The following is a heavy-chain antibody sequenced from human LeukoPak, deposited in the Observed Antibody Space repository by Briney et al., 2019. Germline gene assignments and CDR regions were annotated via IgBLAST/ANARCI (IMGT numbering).Heavy chain of an antibody. CDR2: IYYSGST. J-gene: IGHJ3*02. Sequence: PSKTLSLTCTVSGGSISSYYWSWIRQPPGKGLEWIGYIYYSGSTNYNPSLKSRVTISVDTSKNQFSLKLSSVTAADTAVYYCARELVVYKPGPEPEMATITDAFDIWGQGTMVTVSS. V-gene: IGHV4-59*01. D-gene: IGHD5-24*01. CDR1: GGSISSYY. CDR3: ARELVVYKPGPEPEMATITDAFDI.